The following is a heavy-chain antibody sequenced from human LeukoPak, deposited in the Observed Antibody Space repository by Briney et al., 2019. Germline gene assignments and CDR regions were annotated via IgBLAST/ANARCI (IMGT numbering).Heavy chain of an antibody. Sequence: PGASAKVSCKAAACTFTSYDINWVRQATGQGLEWMGWMNPNSGNTGYAQKFRGRVTMTRNTSISTAYMELSSLRSEDTAVYYCASRIAASDWGQGTLVTVSS. V-gene: IGHV1-8*01. D-gene: IGHD6-13*01. J-gene: IGHJ4*02. CDR2: MNPNSGNT. CDR3: ASRIAASD. CDR1: ACTFTSYD.